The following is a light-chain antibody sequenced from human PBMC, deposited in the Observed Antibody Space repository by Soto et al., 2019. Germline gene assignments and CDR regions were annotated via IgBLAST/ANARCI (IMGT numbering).Light chain of an antibody. J-gene: IGLJ1*01. CDR2: DVS. CDR1: SSDVGGYNY. Sequence: SALTQPASVSGSPGQSITISCTGTSSDVGGYNYVSWYQQHPGKAPELMIFDVSSRPSGVSNRFSGSKSGNTASLTISGLQAEDEADYYCSSYTGSSTVFGTGTKVTVL. V-gene: IGLV2-14*03. CDR3: SSYTGSSTV.